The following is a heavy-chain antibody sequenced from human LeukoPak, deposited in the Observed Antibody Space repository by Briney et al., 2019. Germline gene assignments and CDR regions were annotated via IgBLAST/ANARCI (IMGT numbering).Heavy chain of an antibody. V-gene: IGHV3-74*01. CDR1: GFTFSSYW. D-gene: IGHD3-22*01. J-gene: IGHJ4*02. Sequence: GGSLRLSCAASGFTFSSYWMHWVRQAPGKGLVWVSRINSDGSSTSYADSVKGRFTISRDNAKNTLYLQMNSLRAEDTAVYYCARDLPPRGYYYDSSGYPYWGQGTLVTVSS. CDR2: INSDGSST. CDR3: ARDLPPRGYYYDSSGYPY.